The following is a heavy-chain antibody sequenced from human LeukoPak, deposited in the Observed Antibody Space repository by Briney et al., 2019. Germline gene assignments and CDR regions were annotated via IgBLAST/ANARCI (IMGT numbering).Heavy chain of an antibody. Sequence: PSETLSLTCTVSGGSISSYYWSWIRQPPGKGLEWIGYIYYSGSTNYNPSLKSRVTISVDTSKNQFSLKLSSVTAADTAVYYCARASGSYRVVDYWGQGTLVTVSS. V-gene: IGHV4-59*01. CDR2: IYYSGST. CDR1: GGSISSYY. CDR3: ARASGSYRVVDY. J-gene: IGHJ4*02. D-gene: IGHD1-26*01.